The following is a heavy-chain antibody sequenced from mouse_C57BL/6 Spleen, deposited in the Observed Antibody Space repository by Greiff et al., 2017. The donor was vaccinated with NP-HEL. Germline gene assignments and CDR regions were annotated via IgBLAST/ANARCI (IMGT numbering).Heavy chain of an antibody. Sequence: VQLQQSGPELVKPGASVKMSCKASGYTFTDYNMHWVKQSHGKSLEWIGYINPNNGGTSYNQKFKGKATLTVNKSSSTAYMELRSLTSVDSAVYYCARDGALLSYYAMDYWGQGTSVTVSS. J-gene: IGHJ4*01. CDR2: INPNNGGT. V-gene: IGHV1-22*01. CDR3: ARDGALLSYYAMDY. CDR1: GYTFTDYN. D-gene: IGHD1-1*01.